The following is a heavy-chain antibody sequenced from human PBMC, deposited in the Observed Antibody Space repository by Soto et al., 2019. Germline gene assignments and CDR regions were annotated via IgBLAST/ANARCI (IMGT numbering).Heavy chain of an antibody. CDR3: AKVEISGAYYYYGMDV. CDR2: ISGSGGST. D-gene: IGHD3-10*01. Sequence: EVQLLESGGGLVQPGGSLRLSCAASGFTFTSYAMSWVRQAPGKGLEWVSAISGSGGSTYYAGSVKGRFTITRDNSKTTLYLQMNSLRAEDTAVYYCAKVEISGAYYYYGMDVWGQGTTVTVSS. V-gene: IGHV3-23*01. J-gene: IGHJ6*02. CDR1: GFTFTSYA.